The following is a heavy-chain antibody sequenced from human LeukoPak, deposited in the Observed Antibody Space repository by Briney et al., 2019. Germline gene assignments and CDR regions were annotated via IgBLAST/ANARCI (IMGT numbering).Heavy chain of an antibody. V-gene: IGHV4-39*01. CDR2: IYYSGST. CDR3: ASLWFGELPYNWFDP. D-gene: IGHD3-10*01. Sequence: ASETLSLTCTVDGGSISSSSYYWGWIRQPPGKGLEWIGSIYYSGSTYYNPSLKSRVTISVDTSKNQFSLKLSSVAAADTAVYYCASLWFGELPYNWFDPWGQGTLVTVSS. J-gene: IGHJ5*02. CDR1: GGSISSSSYY.